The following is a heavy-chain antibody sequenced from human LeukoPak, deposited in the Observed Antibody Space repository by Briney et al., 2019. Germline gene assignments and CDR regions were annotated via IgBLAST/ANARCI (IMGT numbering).Heavy chain of an antibody. V-gene: IGHV3-48*04. CDR1: GFTFSSNS. D-gene: IGHD1-26*01. J-gene: IGHJ4*02. CDR2: ISSSSSTI. Sequence: GESLRLSCAASGFTFSSNSMNWVRQAPGKGLEWVSYISSSSSTIYYADSVKGRFTISRDNAKNSLYLQMNSLRAEDTAVYYCASHSIVGARDYFDYWGQGTLVTVSS. CDR3: ASHSIVGARDYFDY.